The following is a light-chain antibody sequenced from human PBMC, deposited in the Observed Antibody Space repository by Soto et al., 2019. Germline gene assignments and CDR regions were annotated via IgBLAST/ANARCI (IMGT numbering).Light chain of an antibody. J-gene: IGKJ2*01. CDR2: AAS. CDR3: QLYGSSHMFS. V-gene: IGKV3-20*01. Sequence: EIVLTQSPGTLPLSPGEGATLSCRASQSISSSSLAWYQQKPGQAPRLLIYAASSRATGIPDRFSGSGSGTDFTLTISRLEPEEFAVYYCQLYGSSHMFSFGQGNKLEIK. CDR1: QSISSSS.